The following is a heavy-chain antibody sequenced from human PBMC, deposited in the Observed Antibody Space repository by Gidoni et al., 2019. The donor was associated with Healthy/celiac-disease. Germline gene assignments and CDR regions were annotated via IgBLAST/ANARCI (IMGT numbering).Heavy chain of an antibody. CDR3: ARGGDRYSGGMDV. CDR2: INHSGST. V-gene: IGHV4-34*01. Sequence: QVQLQQWGAGLLKPSETLSLTCAVYGGSFSGYYWSWIRQPPGKGLEWIGEINHSGSTHYNPSLKSRVTISVDTAKNQFSLKLSSVTAADTAVYYCARGGDRYSGGMDVWGQGTTVTVSS. J-gene: IGHJ6*02. CDR1: GGSFSGYY. D-gene: IGHD3-9*01.